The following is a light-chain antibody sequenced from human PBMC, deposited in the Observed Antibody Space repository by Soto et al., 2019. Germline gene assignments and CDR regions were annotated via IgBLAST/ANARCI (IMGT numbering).Light chain of an antibody. CDR3: QAWDSSTAV. V-gene: IGLV3-1*01. Sequence: YELTQPPSVSVSPGQTASLTCSGDKLGDKYACWYQQKPGQSPVLVIYQDIKRPSGIPERFSGSNSGNTATLTISGTQAMDEADYYCQAWDSSTAVFGGGTKLTVL. CDR1: KLGDKY. CDR2: QDI. J-gene: IGLJ2*01.